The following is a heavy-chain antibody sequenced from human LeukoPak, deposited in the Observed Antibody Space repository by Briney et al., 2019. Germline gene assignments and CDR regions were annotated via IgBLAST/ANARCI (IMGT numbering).Heavy chain of an antibody. J-gene: IGHJ4*02. V-gene: IGHV1-2*02. CDR3: ASLDKGDDVVFDY. CDR1: GYTFTSYG. D-gene: IGHD2-2*03. CDR2: INPNSGGT. Sequence: ASVKVSCKASGYTFTSYGISWVRQAPGQGLEWMGWINPNSGGTNYAQKFQGRVTMTRDTSISTAYMEVSRLRSDDTAVYYCASLDKGDDVVFDYWGQGTLVTVSS.